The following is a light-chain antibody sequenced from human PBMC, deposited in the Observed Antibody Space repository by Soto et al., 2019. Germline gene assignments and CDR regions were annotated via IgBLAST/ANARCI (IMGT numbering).Light chain of an antibody. CDR3: QQYNNWWT. V-gene: IGKV3-15*01. Sequence: EIVMTQSPATLSVSPGERATLSCRASQSVSSNLAWYPQKLGQAPRLLIYGASTRATGIPARFSGSGSGTEFTLTISSLQSEDFAVYYCQQYNNWWTFGQGTKVEIK. J-gene: IGKJ1*01. CDR2: GAS. CDR1: QSVSSN.